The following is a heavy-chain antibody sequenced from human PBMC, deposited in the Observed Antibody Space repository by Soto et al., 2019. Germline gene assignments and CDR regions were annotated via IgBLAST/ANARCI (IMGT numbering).Heavy chain of an antibody. CDR3: ARDGNTFRYYDFWSGYYFVWFDP. D-gene: IGHD3-3*01. CDR2: ISAYNGNT. J-gene: IGHJ5*02. CDR1: GYTFTSYG. Sequence: ASVKVSCKASGYTFTSYGISWVRQAPGQGLEWMGWISAYNGNTNYAQKLQGRVTMTTDTSTSTAYMELRSLRSDDTAVYYCARDGNTFRYYDFWSGYYFVWFDPWGQGTLVTVSS. V-gene: IGHV1-18*01.